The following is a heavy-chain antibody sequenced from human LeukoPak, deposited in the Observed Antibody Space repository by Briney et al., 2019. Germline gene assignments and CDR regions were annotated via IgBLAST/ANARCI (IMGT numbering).Heavy chain of an antibody. CDR2: ISDVVAHT. D-gene: IGHD3-16*01. Sequence: GESLRLSCAASGSIFRNFGMSWIRQAPGKGLEWVSHISDVVAHTWYADSVKGRFIISRDNSNNRVFLQMNSLRPEDTALYYCAKDNYGGVYASWGQGTLVTVSS. V-gene: IGHV3-23*01. CDR1: GSIFRNFG. J-gene: IGHJ5*02. CDR3: AKDNYGGVYAS.